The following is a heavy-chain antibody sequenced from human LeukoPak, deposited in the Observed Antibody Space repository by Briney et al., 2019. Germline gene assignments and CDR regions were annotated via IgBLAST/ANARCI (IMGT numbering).Heavy chain of an antibody. CDR3: ARGEMARTIDY. CDR2: ISSSGTAL. D-gene: IGHD5-24*01. Sequence: PGGSLRLSCAASGFTFSDYYMNWIRQAPGKGLEWVSYISSSGTALYYTDSVKGRFIISRDNAKNSLYLHMNSLRAEDTAVYYCARGEMARTIDYWGQGTLVTVSS. J-gene: IGHJ4*02. CDR1: GFTFSDYY. V-gene: IGHV3-11*01.